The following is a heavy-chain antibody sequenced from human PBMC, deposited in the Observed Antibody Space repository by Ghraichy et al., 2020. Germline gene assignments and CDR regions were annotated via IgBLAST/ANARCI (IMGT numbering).Heavy chain of an antibody. CDR2: ISSSTRYI. CDR1: GLMFSPNT. V-gene: IGHV3-21*01. J-gene: IGHJ6*02. Sequence: GGSLRLSCVASGLMFSPNTMNWVRQPPGKGLEWVSSISSSTRYIYYADSVKGRFTISRDNAQNLLYLQMNSLRAEDTAVYYCSRGGGAGTPVLYHMDVWGLGTTVTVSS. D-gene: IGHD6-19*01. CDR3: SRGGGAGTPVLYHMDV.